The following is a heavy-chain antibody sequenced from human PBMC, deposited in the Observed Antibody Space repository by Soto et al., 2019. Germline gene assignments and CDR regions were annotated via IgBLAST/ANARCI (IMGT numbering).Heavy chain of an antibody. CDR1: GGTFSSYA. CDR3: ASHSGSSPEGRYYYGMDV. Sequence: QVQLVQSGDEVKKPGSSVKVSCKASGGTFSSYAISWVRQAPGQGLEWMGGIIPIFGTADYAQKFQGRVTITADESTSTAYMELSSLRSEDTAVYYCASHSGSSPEGRYYYGMDVWGQGTTVTVSS. CDR2: IIPIFGTA. D-gene: IGHD1-26*01. J-gene: IGHJ6*02. V-gene: IGHV1-69*12.